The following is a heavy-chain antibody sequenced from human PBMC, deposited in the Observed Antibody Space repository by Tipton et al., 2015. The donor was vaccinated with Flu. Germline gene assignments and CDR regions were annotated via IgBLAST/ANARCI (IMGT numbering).Heavy chain of an antibody. CDR2: IYYSGST. CDR1: GGSISSSSHY. Sequence: TLSLTCTVSGGSISSSSHYWGWIRQPPGKGLEWIGTIYYSGSTYYNPSLKSRVTMSVDTSKNQFSLKLSSVTAADTAVYYCACRGSCYHWGQGTLVTVSS. D-gene: IGHD1-26*01. CDR3: ACRGSCYH. J-gene: IGHJ4*02. V-gene: IGHV4-39*07.